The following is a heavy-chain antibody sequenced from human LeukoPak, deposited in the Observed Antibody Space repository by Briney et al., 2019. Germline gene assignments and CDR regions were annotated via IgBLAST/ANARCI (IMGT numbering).Heavy chain of an antibody. CDR3: ARDYGAGSGSYYNAHY. CDR1: GGSISSYY. J-gene: IGHJ4*02. Sequence: SETLSLTCTVSGGSISSYYWSWIRQPPGKGLEWIGYIYYSGSTNYNPSLKSRVTISVDTSKNQFSLQLSSVTAADTAVYYCARDYGAGSGSYYNAHYWGQGTLVIVSS. CDR2: IYYSGST. V-gene: IGHV4-59*01. D-gene: IGHD3-10*01.